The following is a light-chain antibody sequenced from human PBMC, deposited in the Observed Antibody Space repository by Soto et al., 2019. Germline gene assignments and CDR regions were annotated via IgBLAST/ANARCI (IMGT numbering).Light chain of an antibody. Sequence: QSVLDQPASVSGSPGQSITISCTGTSSDVGGYNYVSWYQQHPGKAPKLMIFEVSNRPSGVSYRFSGSKSGNTASLTISGLQAEDEADYYCNSYTSSSTLVFGTGTKVTV. V-gene: IGLV2-14*01. CDR3: NSYTSSSTLV. CDR1: SSDVGGYNY. J-gene: IGLJ1*01. CDR2: EVS.